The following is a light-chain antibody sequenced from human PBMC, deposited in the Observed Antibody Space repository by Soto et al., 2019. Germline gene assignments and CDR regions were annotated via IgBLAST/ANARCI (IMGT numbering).Light chain of an antibody. CDR2: GAS. V-gene: IGKV3-15*01. J-gene: IGKJ1*01. CDR3: HQYSNSLST. CDR1: QSLGGS. Sequence: IVMTQSPATLSVSPGERATLSCRASQSLGGSLAWYQQKPGQAPRLLIYGASTRVTGIPARFSGSGSGTEFTLTISSLQSEDFAVYYCHQYSNSLSTFGQATKV.